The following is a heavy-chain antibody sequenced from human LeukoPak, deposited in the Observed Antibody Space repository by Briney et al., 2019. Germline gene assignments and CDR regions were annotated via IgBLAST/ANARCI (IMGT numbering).Heavy chain of an antibody. CDR3: AVAQWLGPSYYYGMDV. CDR2: IIPIFGTA. J-gene: IGHJ6*04. V-gene: IGHV1-69*06. Sequence: SVKVSCKASGGTFSSYAISWVRQAPRQGLEWMGGIIPIFGTANYAQKIQGRVTITADKSTSTAYMELSSLRSEDTAVYYCAVAQWLGPSYYYGMDVWGKGTTVSVSS. D-gene: IGHD5-12*01. CDR1: GGTFSSYA.